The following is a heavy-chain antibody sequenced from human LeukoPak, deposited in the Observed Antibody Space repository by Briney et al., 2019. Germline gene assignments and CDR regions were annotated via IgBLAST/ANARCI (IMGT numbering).Heavy chain of an antibody. CDR2: ISSSSTYI. V-gene: IGHV3-21*01. CDR1: GFIFSSFT. CDR3: ARDQHSPYSPYMDV. Sequence: GGSLRLSCAASGFIFSSFTMHWVRQAPGKGLEWVSSISSSSTYIYYADSLKGRFTISRDNAKNSLYLQMNSLRAEDTAVYYCARDQHSPYSPYMDVWGKGTTLTVSS. J-gene: IGHJ6*03. D-gene: IGHD6-13*01.